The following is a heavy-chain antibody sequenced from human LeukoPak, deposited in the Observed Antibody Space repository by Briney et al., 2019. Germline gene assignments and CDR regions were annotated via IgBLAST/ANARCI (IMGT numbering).Heavy chain of an antibody. Sequence: ASVKVSCKASGYTFTGYYMHWVRQAPGQGLEWMGWINPNSGGTNYAQKFQGRVTMTRDTSISTAYMELSRLRSDDTAVYYCARAQYYDSSGYRDYYYYYMDVWGKGTTVTVSS. J-gene: IGHJ6*03. V-gene: IGHV1-2*02. CDR2: INPNSGGT. D-gene: IGHD3-22*01. CDR1: GYTFTGYY. CDR3: ARAQYYDSSGYRDYYYYYMDV.